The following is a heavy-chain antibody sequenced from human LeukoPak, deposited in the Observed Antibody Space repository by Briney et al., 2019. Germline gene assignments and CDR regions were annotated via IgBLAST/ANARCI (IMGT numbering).Heavy chain of an antibody. D-gene: IGHD5-24*01. CDR3: ARLAWFRVWLQLDY. J-gene: IGHJ4*02. V-gene: IGHV4-39*07. Sequence: SQTLSLTCTVSGGSISSGSYYWGWIRQPPGKGLEWIGSIYHSGSTYYNPSLKSRVTISVDTSKNQFSLKLSSVTAADTAVYYCARLAWFRVWLQLDYWGQGALVTVSS. CDR2: IYHSGST. CDR1: GGSISSGSYY.